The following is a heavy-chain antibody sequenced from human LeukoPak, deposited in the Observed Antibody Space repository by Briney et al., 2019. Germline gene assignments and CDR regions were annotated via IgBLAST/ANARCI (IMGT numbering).Heavy chain of an antibody. CDR3: ARGGSYGPEDYYYYGMDV. CDR2: ISSSSSYI. D-gene: IGHD1-26*01. V-gene: IGHV3-21*01. Sequence: GGSLRLSCAASGFTFNNVWMNWVRQAPGKGLEWVSSISSSSSYIYYADSVKGRFTISRDNAKNSLYLQMNSLRAEDTAVYYCARGGSYGPEDYYYYGMDVWGQGTTVTVSS. CDR1: GFTFNNVW. J-gene: IGHJ6*02.